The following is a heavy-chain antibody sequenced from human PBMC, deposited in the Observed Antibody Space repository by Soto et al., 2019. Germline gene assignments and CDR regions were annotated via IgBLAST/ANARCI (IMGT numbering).Heavy chain of an antibody. CDR3: ARVRCSGGSCYSGSSGWFYP. D-gene: IGHD2-15*01. J-gene: IGHJ5*02. V-gene: IGHV1-69*02. CDR1: GGTFSSYT. Sequence: QVQLVQSGAEVKKPGSSVKVSCKASGGTFSSYTISWVRQAPGQGLEWMGRIIPILGIANYAQKFQGRVTITADKSTSTAYMELSSLRSEDTAVYYCARVRCSGGSCYSGSSGWFYPWGQGTLVTVSS. CDR2: IIPILGIA.